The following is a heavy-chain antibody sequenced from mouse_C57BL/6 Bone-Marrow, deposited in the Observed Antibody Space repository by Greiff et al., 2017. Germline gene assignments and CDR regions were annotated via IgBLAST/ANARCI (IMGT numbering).Heavy chain of an antibody. CDR3: ARWRGVTTVRGAMDY. V-gene: IGHV1-37*01. CDR1: GYSFTGYF. Sequence: EVQLQQSGPELVKPGASVKISCKASGYSFTGYFMNWVKQSHGKSLEWIGRINPYNGDTFYNQKFKGQATLTVDNSSSTAHLELLSLTSEDFGVYYCARWRGVTTVRGAMDYWGQGTSVTVSS. D-gene: IGHD1-1*01. CDR2: INPYNGDT. J-gene: IGHJ4*01.